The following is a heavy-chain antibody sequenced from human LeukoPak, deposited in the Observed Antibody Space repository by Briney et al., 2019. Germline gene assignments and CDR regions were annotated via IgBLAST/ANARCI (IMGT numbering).Heavy chain of an antibody. V-gene: IGHV4-59*01. CDR3: ARVTYSSGGRQFDP. CDR1: GFTFSNYN. Sequence: MSGGSLRLSCAASGFTFSNYNMNWVRQPPGKGLEWIGYIYYSGSTNYNPSLKSRVTISVDTSKNQFSLKLSSVTAADTAVYYCARVTYSSGGRQFDPWGQGTLVTVSS. CDR2: IYYSGST. J-gene: IGHJ5*02. D-gene: IGHD6-19*01.